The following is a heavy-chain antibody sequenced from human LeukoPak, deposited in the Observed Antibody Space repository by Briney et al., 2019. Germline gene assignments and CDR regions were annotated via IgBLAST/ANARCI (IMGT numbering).Heavy chain of an antibody. V-gene: IGHV1-69*10. CDR3: ARDLEAGYNFLTAYPDY. CDR1: GYTFTGYY. CDR2: IIPMVGIT. D-gene: IGHD3-9*01. Sequence: GASVKVSCKASGYTFTGYYMHWVRQAPGQGLEWMGGIIPMVGITNYAQKFQGRVTITADESTSTAYMELSSLRSEDTAVYYCARDLEAGYNFLTAYPDYWGQGTLVTVSS. J-gene: IGHJ4*02.